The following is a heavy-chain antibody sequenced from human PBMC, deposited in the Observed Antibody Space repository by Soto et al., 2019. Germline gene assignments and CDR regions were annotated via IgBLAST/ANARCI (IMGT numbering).Heavy chain of an antibody. J-gene: IGHJ3*02. V-gene: IGHV3-23*04. Sequence: EVQLVESGGGLVQPGGSLRLSCATSGFSFSNYGMNWVRQAPGKGLEWVSGITKTGRSTFIADSVRGRFTISRDNLKNIMYLQMNSLRVDDTALYYCTKDAEAYDFAFDKWGQGTMVTVTS. D-gene: IGHD3-3*01. CDR1: GFSFSNYG. CDR2: ITKTGRST. CDR3: TKDAEAYDFAFDK.